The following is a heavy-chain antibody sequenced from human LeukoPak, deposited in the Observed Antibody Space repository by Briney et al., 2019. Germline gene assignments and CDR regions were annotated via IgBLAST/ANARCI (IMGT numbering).Heavy chain of an antibody. CDR2: IRYDGSNK. J-gene: IGHJ4*02. CDR3: AKDLGGYYDSSGYFDY. Sequence: PGGSLRLSCAASGFTFSSYGMHWVRQAPGKGLEWVAFIRYDGSNKYYADSVKGRFTISRDNSKNTLYLQMNSLRAEDTAVYYCAKDLGGYYDSSGYFDYWGQGTLVTVSS. D-gene: IGHD3-22*01. V-gene: IGHV3-30*02. CDR1: GFTFSSYG.